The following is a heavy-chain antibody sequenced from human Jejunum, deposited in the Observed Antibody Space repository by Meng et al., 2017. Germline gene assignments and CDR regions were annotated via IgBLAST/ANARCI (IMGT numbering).Heavy chain of an antibody. CDR1: GFTFSGHW. Sequence: GGSLRLSCAASGFTFSGHWMHWVRQAPGKGLVWVSRIKYDGSVTAYADSVKGRFTISRDNAKNTLYLQMNSLRVDDTAVYYCAKSDWFDPWGQGTLVTVSS. V-gene: IGHV3-74*01. CDR2: IKYDGSVT. J-gene: IGHJ5*02. CDR3: AKSDWFDP.